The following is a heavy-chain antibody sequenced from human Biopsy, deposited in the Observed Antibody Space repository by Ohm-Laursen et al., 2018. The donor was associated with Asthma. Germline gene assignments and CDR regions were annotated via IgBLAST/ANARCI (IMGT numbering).Heavy chain of an antibody. Sequence: TLSLTCIVSGDAMSTSGSYWGWIRQPPGKGLEWIGSIYYSGSTYYNPSLKSRVTIFVDTSKNQFFLKLSSVTAADMAVYYCARRITILGVVAYFDYWGQGTLVTVSS. CDR2: IYYSGST. CDR3: ARRITILGVVAYFDY. CDR1: GDAMSTSGSY. V-gene: IGHV4-39*01. D-gene: IGHD3-3*01. J-gene: IGHJ4*02.